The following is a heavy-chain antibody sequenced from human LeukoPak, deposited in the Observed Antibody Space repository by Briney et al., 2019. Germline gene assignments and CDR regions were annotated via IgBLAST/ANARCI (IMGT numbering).Heavy chain of an antibody. CDR3: AREGSSYRMDV. Sequence: PGGSLRLSCAASAFIFSSYWMYWVRQAPGKGLVWVSRINSDGTSTTYADSVKGRFTISRDNAKNTLYLQMNSLRAEDTAVYYCAREGSSYRMDVWGQGTTVTVSS. CDR2: INSDGTST. V-gene: IGHV3-74*01. CDR1: AFIFSSYW. J-gene: IGHJ6*02.